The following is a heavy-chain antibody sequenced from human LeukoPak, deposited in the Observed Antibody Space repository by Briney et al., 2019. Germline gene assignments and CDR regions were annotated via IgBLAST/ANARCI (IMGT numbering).Heavy chain of an antibody. CDR2: INHSGST. J-gene: IGHJ6*03. D-gene: IGHD6-19*01. CDR1: GGSFSGYY. V-gene: IGHV4-34*01. Sequence: PSETLSLTCAVYGGSFSGYYWSWIRQPPGKGLEWIGEINHSGSTNYNPSLKSRVTISVDTSKNQFSLKLSSVTAADTAVYYCAGSYSSGWLSYMDVWGKGTTVTISS. CDR3: AGSYSSGWLSYMDV.